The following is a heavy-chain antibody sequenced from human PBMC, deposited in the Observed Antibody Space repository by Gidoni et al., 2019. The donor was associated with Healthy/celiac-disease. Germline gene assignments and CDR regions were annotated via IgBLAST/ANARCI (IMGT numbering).Heavy chain of an antibody. CDR3: ARYCTNGVCYGLRAFDI. CDR2: ISSSSSYI. Sequence: EVQLVESGGGLVKPGGYLRLSCAASGFTFSSYSMNWVRQAPGKGLEWVSSISSSSSYIYYADSVKGRFTISRDNAKNSLYLQMNSLRAEDTAVYYCARYCTNGVCYGLRAFDIWGQGTMVTVSS. J-gene: IGHJ3*02. CDR1: GFTFSSYS. D-gene: IGHD2-8*01. V-gene: IGHV3-21*01.